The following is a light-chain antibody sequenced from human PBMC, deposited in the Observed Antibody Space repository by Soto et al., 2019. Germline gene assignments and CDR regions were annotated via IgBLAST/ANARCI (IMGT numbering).Light chain of an antibody. CDR2: DVS. CDR1: SSDVGGYNY. J-gene: IGLJ2*01. CDR3: SSYTSSSTLV. V-gene: IGLV2-14*01. Sequence: QSVLTQPASVSGSPGQSITISCTGTSSDVGGYNYVSWYQQHPGKAPKLMIYDVSKRPSGVSNRFSGSKAGNTAPLTISGLQADDEDDYYCSSYTSSSTLVFGGGTKLTVL.